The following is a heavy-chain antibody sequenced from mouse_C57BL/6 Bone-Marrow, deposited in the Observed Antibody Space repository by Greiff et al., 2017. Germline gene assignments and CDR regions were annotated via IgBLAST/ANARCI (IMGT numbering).Heavy chain of an antibody. Sequence: EVKLMESGPGLVKPSQSLSLTCSVTGYSITSGYYWNWIRQFPGNKLEWMGYLSYDGSNNYNPSLKNRISITRDTSKNQFFLKLNSVTTEDTATYYCARGTFFAYRGQGTLVTVSA. D-gene: IGHD3-3*01. CDR1: GYSITSGYY. CDR3: ARGTFFAY. V-gene: IGHV3-6*01. J-gene: IGHJ3*01. CDR2: LSYDGSN.